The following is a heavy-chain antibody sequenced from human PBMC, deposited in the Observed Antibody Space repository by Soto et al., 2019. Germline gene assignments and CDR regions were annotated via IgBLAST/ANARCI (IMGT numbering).Heavy chain of an antibody. D-gene: IGHD3-10*01. Sequence: EVQLAESGGDLVQSGGSLRLSCATSGFTFSDYWMNWVRQARGKGLEWVASIREDGGETHYVDSVKGRFTISRDNARKSLYLQRNNLRVEDTAVYYWARHGETCVCNDCHRHLDSWGQGSLVSVSS. V-gene: IGHV3-7*03. J-gene: IGHJ4*02. CDR3: ARHGETCVCNDCHRHLDS. CDR2: IREDGGET. CDR1: GFTFSDYW.